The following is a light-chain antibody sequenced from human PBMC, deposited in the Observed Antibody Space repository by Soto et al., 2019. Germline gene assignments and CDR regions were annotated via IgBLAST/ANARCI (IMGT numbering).Light chain of an antibody. J-gene: IGLJ2*01. CDR3: AAWDDSLSGWV. CDR1: RSNVEANY. CDR2: RNN. V-gene: IGLV1-47*01. Sequence: QSVVTQPPSASGTPGQTVTISCSGSRSNVEANYVYWYQQLPGTAPKLLIYRNNQRPSGVPDRFSASEAGPTASLAISGLRSEDEADYYCAAWDDSLSGWVFGGGTKLTVL.